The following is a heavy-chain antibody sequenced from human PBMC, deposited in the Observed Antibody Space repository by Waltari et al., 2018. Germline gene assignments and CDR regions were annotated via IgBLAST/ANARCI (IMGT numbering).Heavy chain of an antibody. CDR1: GFSLCSYW. CDR3: VRWRWEQSEFDY. V-gene: IGHV3-7*01. D-gene: IGHD1-26*01. J-gene: IGHJ4*02. CDR2: VKPDGGEK. Sequence: EVQLVESGGGLVKPGGSLRRSCAVSGFSLCSYWMSWVRQAPGKGLEWVANVKPDGGEKHYVDSLKGRFTMSRDNAKNSVYLQMNSLRVEDTAVYYCVRWRWEQSEFDYWGQGTLVTVSS.